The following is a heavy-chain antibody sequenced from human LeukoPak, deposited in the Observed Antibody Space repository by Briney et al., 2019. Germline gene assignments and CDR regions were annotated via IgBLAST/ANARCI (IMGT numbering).Heavy chain of an antibody. CDR1: GYTFTSYY. CDR3: ARGPVLTWFDP. D-gene: IGHD4/OR15-4a*01. V-gene: IGHV1-46*01. CDR2: INPSGGST. J-gene: IGHJ5*02. Sequence: GASGKVSCKASGYTFTSYYMHWVRQAPGQGLEWMGMINPSGGSTSYAQKFQGRVTMTRDTSTSTVCMELSSLRSEDTAVYYCARGPVLTWFDPWGQGTLVTVSS.